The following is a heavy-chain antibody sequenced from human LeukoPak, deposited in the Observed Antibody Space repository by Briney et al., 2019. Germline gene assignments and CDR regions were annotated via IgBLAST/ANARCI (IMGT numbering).Heavy chain of an antibody. CDR2: ISSSGSSI. J-gene: IGHJ4*02. V-gene: IGHV3-48*03. CDR1: GFTFSRFE. CDR3: ARDFRVVRLVDY. D-gene: IGHD6-6*01. Sequence: GGSLRLSCAVSGFTFSRFEMNWVRQAPGKGLEWVSYISSSGSSIYYADSVKGRFTISRDNAKNSLYLQMNRLRVEDTAVYYCARDFRVVRLVDYWGQGTLVTVSS.